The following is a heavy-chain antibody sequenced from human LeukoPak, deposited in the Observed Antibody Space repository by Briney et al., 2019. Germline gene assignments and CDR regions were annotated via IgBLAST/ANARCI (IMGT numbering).Heavy chain of an antibody. CDR2: IKSKISGETA. CDR3: VAGTGRSDFDY. CDR1: GFTFNTAW. D-gene: IGHD3/OR15-3a*01. Sequence: GGSLTLTCVASGFTFNTAWMPGVRQAPGKGLEWVGRIKSKISGETADYAAPVKGRFTISRDDSKNTLYLQMNSLTAEDTALYYCVAGTGRSDFDYWGQGALVTVSS. J-gene: IGHJ4*02. V-gene: IGHV3-15*01.